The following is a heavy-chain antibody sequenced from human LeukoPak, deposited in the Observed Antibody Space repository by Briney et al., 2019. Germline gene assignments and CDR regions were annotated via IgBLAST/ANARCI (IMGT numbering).Heavy chain of an antibody. CDR1: GFSSSSNS. V-gene: IGHV3-21*01. Sequence: GGSLRHSCAPSGFSSSSNSMNSVRQAPRRGLEWVSSISILRSDIIHAHSPKGRFSPSRDNAKNSLYLQMNSLRAEDTAVYYCVKDRKFLYDSRGYERYYCSHGLDVWGQGTTVTVSS. CDR2: ISILRSDI. J-gene: IGHJ6*02. D-gene: IGHD3-22*01. CDR3: VKDRKFLYDSRGYERYYCSHGLDV.